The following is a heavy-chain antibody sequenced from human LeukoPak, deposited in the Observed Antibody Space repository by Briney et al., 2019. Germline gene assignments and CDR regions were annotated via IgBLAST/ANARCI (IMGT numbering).Heavy chain of an antibody. CDR2: ISWNSGSI. D-gene: IGHD2-15*01. V-gene: IGHV3-9*01. Sequence: PGRSLRLSCAASGFTFDDYAMHWVRQAPGKGLEWVSGISWNSGSIGYADSVKGRFTISRDNAKNSLYLQMNSLRAEDTALYYCAKVIPYCSGGSCYSRFDYWGQGTLVTVYS. CDR3: AKVIPYCSGGSCYSRFDY. CDR1: GFTFDDYA. J-gene: IGHJ4*02.